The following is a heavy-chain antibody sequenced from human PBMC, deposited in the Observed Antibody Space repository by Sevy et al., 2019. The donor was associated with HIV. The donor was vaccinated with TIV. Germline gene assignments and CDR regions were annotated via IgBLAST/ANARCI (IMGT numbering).Heavy chain of an antibody. D-gene: IGHD2-8*01. CDR1: GFTFTNYW. V-gene: IGHV3-74*01. Sequence: GGSLRLSCAASGFTFTNYWTHWVRQAPGKGLVWVSRVDNDGSGTSYADSVKGRFTISRDNAKNTVYLQMNSLRAEDTAVYYCTRDMYGIDYWGQGTLVTVSS. J-gene: IGHJ4*02. CDR2: VDNDGSGT. CDR3: TRDMYGIDY.